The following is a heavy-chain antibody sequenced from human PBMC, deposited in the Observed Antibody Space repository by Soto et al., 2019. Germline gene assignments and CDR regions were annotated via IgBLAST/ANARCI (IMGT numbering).Heavy chain of an antibody. V-gene: IGHV4-31*03. D-gene: IGHD2-21*02. CDR2: IYYSGST. J-gene: IGHJ4*02. CDR3: AGGLGGNSDLYFDY. CDR1: GGSISSGGYY. Sequence: PSETLSLTCTVSGGSISSGGYYWSWIRQHPGKGLEWIGYIYYSGSTYYNPSLKSRVTISVDTSKNQFSLKLSSVTAADTAVYYCAGGLGGNSDLYFDYWGQGTLVTVSS.